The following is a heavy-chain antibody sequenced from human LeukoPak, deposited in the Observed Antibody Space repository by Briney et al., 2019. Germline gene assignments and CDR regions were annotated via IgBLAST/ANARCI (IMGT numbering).Heavy chain of an antibody. J-gene: IGHJ4*02. CDR1: GFTFSSYG. CDR3: AKNYEYSFDY. CDR2: ISYDGSNK. Sequence: GGSLRLSCAASGFTFSSYGMHWVRQAPGKGLEWVAVISYDGSNKYYADSVKGRFTISRDNSKNTLYLQMNSLRAEDTAVYYCAKNYEYSFDYWGQGTLVTVSS. D-gene: IGHD6-6*01. V-gene: IGHV3-30*18.